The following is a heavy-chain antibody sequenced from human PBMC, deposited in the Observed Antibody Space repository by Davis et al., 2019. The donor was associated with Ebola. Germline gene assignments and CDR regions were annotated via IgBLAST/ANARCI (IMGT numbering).Heavy chain of an antibody. D-gene: IGHD4-17*01. Sequence: MPSETLSLTCGVSGGFVSSGGYSWSWIRQPPGKGLEWIGEINHSGSTNYNPSLKSRVTISVDTSKNQFSLKLSSVTAADTAFYYCARVGSDGDDGYFDAFDIWGHGAMVTVSS. V-gene: IGHV4-30-2*01. J-gene: IGHJ3*02. CDR1: GGFVSSGGYS. CDR2: INHSGST. CDR3: ARVGSDGDDGYFDAFDI.